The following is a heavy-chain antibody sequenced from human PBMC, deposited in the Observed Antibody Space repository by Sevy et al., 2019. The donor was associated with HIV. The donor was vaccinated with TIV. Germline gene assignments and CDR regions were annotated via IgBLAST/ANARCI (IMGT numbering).Heavy chain of an antibody. V-gene: IGHV3-49*04. J-gene: IGHJ4*02. CDR2: LKSDVYGGTV. Sequence: GSLRLYCTASGFTFGDYCMSWVRQAPGKGLEWVAFLKSDVYGGTVDHAASVRGRFVISRDDSKTIAYLQMNDLKTEDTGVYYCTRWKAAQSIFDYWGQGALVTVSS. CDR1: GFTFGDYC. D-gene: IGHD6-13*01. CDR3: TRWKAAQSIFDY.